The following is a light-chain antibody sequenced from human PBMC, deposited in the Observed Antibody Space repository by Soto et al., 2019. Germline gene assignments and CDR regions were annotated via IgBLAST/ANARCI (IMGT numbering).Light chain of an antibody. CDR1: QSISSY. Sequence: DIQITQSPSSLSAPVRDRVTITCRASQSISSYLNWYQQKPVKPPKLLVYSASTLQSGVPSRFSGSGSGPDFTLTISCLQPEDSATYFCQQLTSYPQTFCQVRLLE. J-gene: IGKJ5*01. CDR2: SAS. CDR3: QQLTSYPQT. V-gene: IGKV1-39*01.